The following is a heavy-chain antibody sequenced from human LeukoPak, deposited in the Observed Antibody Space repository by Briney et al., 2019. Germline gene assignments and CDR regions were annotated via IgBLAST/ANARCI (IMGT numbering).Heavy chain of an antibody. Sequence: GRSLRLSCAASGFTFSSYAMHWVRQAPGKGLEGVAVISYDGSNKYYADSVKGRFTFSRDNSKNTLYLQMNSLRAEDTAVYYCARAHTMVRGVNFDYWGQGTLVTVSS. CDR1: GFTFSSYA. CDR3: ARAHTMVRGVNFDY. J-gene: IGHJ4*02. CDR2: ISYDGSNK. V-gene: IGHV3-30*04. D-gene: IGHD3-10*01.